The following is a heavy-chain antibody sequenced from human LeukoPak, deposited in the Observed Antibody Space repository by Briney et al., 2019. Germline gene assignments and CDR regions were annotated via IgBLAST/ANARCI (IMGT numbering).Heavy chain of an antibody. CDR3: ARGVTTVTTDHYRMEI. Sequence: SETLSLTRVFYGGSFSGYYWSWIRPPPGKGLEWIGEINHSGSTNYNPSLKSRVTISVDTSKNQFSLKLSSVTASDTGVYYCARGVTTVTTDHYRMEIWGQGTTVTVSS. CDR1: GGSFSGYY. CDR2: INHSGST. J-gene: IGHJ6*02. V-gene: IGHV4-34*01. D-gene: IGHD4-17*01.